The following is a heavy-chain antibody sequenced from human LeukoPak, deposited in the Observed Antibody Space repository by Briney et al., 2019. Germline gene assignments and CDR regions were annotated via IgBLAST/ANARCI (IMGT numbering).Heavy chain of an antibody. Sequence: GGSLRLSCAASGFTFSSYRMNWVRQAPGKGLEWVSSISSSSSYIYYADSVKGRFTISRDNAKNSLYLQMNSLRAEDTAVYYCARGVVPAAMITWFDPWGQGTLVTVSS. V-gene: IGHV3-21*01. D-gene: IGHD2-2*01. CDR2: ISSSSSYI. J-gene: IGHJ5*02. CDR3: ARGVVPAAMITWFDP. CDR1: GFTFSSYR.